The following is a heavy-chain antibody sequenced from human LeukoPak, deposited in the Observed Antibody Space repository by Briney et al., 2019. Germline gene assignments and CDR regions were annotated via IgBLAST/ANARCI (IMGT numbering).Heavy chain of an antibody. Sequence: TPSETLSLTCTVSGGSISSSSYYWGWIRQPPGKGLEWIGYIYTSGSTNYNPSLKSRVTISVDTSKNQFSLKLSSVTAADTAVYYCARQSTTGRGVYYYYYYMEVWGKGTTVTVSS. D-gene: IGHD1-14*01. CDR3: ARQSTTGRGVYYYYYYMEV. V-gene: IGHV4-61*05. CDR1: GGSISSSSYY. CDR2: IYTSGST. J-gene: IGHJ6*03.